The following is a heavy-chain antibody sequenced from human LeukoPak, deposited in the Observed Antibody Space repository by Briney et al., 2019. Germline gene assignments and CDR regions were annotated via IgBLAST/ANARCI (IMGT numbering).Heavy chain of an antibody. D-gene: IGHD3-10*01. Sequence: SETLSLTCTVSGGSISSYYWSWIRQPPGKGLEWIGYIYYSGSTNYNPSLKSRVTISVDTSKNQFSLKLTSVTAADTAVYYCARHVSRIAMAFDHWGQGTLVTVSS. CDR2: IYYSGST. V-gene: IGHV4-59*08. CDR3: ARHVSRIAMAFDH. CDR1: GGSISSYY. J-gene: IGHJ4*02.